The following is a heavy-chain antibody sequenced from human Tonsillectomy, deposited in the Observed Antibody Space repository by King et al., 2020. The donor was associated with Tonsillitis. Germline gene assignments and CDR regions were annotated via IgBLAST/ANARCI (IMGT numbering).Heavy chain of an antibody. J-gene: IGHJ4*02. V-gene: IGHV4-34*01. CDR3: ARGKYDFWSNYPDYFDY. D-gene: IGHD3-3*01. Sequence: HVQLQQWGAGLLKPSETLSLTCAVYGGSFSGYYWGWIRQPPGKGLEWIVEISHSGSTNYNPSLKSRVTISLDTSKNQFSLKLTSVTAADTAVYFCARGKYDFWSNYPDYFDYWGRGTLVTVSS. CDR2: ISHSGST. CDR1: GGSFSGYY.